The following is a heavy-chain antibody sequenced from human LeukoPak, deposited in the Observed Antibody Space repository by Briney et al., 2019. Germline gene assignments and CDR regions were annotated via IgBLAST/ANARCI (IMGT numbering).Heavy chain of an antibody. J-gene: IGHJ4*02. CDR1: GFTFHGYP. V-gene: IGHV3-23*01. D-gene: IGHD1-26*01. CDR2: ISGSGLST. Sequence: PGGSLRPSCAASGFTFHGYPMTWVRQAPGKGLEWVSTISGSGLSTYYADSVKGRFSISRDNSNQTLYLQMSSVRADDTAVYYCARGQGVVGATTRGYFGYWGQGALVTVSS. CDR3: ARGQGVVGATTRGYFGY.